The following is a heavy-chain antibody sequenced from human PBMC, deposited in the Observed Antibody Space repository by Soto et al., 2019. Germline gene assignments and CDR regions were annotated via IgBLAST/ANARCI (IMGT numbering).Heavy chain of an antibody. CDR1: GFTFSSYW. V-gene: IGHV3-7*05. CDR3: ARENPFIRDFWSGYVYYFDY. J-gene: IGHJ4*02. Sequence: PGGSLRLSCAASGFTFSSYWMSWVRQAPGKGLEWVANIKQDGSEKYYVDSVKGRFTISRDNAKNSLYLQMNSLRAEDTAVYYCARENPFIRDFWSGYVYYFDYWGQGTLVTVSS. CDR2: IKQDGSEK. D-gene: IGHD3-3*01.